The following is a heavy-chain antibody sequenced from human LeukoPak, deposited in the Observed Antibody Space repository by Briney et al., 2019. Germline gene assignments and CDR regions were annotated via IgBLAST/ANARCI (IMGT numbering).Heavy chain of an antibody. CDR2: IYSGGST. Sequence: GGSLRLSCAASGFTVSSNYMSWVRQAPGKGLEWVSVIYSGGSTYYTDSVKGRFTISRDNSKNTLYLQMNSLRAEDTALYYCARDQVSSSSTIAYWGQGTLVTVSS. J-gene: IGHJ4*02. D-gene: IGHD6-6*01. V-gene: IGHV3-66*01. CDR3: ARDQVSSSSTIAY. CDR1: GFTVSSNY.